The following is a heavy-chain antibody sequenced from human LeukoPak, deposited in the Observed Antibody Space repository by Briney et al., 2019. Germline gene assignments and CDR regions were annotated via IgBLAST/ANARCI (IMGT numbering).Heavy chain of an antibody. CDR1: GYTFTGYY. CDR2: MNPNSGNT. V-gene: IGHV1-8*02. D-gene: IGHD6-13*01. Sequence: ASVKVSCKASGYTFTGYYMHWVRQAPGQGLEWMGWMNPNSGNTGYAQKFQGRVTMTRNTSISTAYMELSSLRSEDTAVYYCARAPSSWYRGNWFDPWGQGTLVTVSS. CDR3: ARAPSSWYRGNWFDP. J-gene: IGHJ5*02.